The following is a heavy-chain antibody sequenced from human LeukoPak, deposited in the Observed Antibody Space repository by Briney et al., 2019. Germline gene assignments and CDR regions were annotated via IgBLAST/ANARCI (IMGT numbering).Heavy chain of an antibody. V-gene: IGHV4-39*01. D-gene: IGHD2-2*01. J-gene: IGHJ3*02. CDR1: GGSISSSSYY. CDR2: IYYSGST. CDR3: ARHLEDIVVVPAAAESVAFDI. Sequence: PSETLSLTCTVSGGSISSSSYYWGWIRQPPGKGLEWIGSIYYSGSTYYNPSLKSRVTISVDTSKNQFSLKLSSVTAADTAVYYCARHLEDIVVVPAAAESVAFDIWGQGTMVTVSS.